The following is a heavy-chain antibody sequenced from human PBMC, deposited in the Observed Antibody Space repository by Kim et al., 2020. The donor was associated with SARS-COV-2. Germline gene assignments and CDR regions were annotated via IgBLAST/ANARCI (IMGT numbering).Heavy chain of an antibody. V-gene: IGHV3-30*01. D-gene: IGHD2-15*01. Sequence: DSVKGRFTISRDNSKNTLYLQMNSLRAEDTAVYYRASPGGVVRAYWYFDLWGRGTLVTVSS. J-gene: IGHJ2*01. CDR3: ASPGGVVRAYWYFDL.